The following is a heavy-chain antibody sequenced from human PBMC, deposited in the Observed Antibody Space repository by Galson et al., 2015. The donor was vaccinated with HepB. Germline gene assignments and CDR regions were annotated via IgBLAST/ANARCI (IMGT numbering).Heavy chain of an antibody. CDR3: AREISSETSGWYGKLIQVQSPTNSHSMDV. CDR2: INPNSDGT. D-gene: IGHD6-19*01. Sequence: SCKSSGYTFIDYYIHWVRRAPGQGLEGMGRINPNSDGTNYAEKFQGWVTMTRDTSISTAYMEVSRLTSDDTAVYYCAREISSETSGWYGKLIQVQSPTNSHSMDVWGQGTTVTASS. CDR1: GYTFIDYY. V-gene: IGHV1-2*04. J-gene: IGHJ6*02.